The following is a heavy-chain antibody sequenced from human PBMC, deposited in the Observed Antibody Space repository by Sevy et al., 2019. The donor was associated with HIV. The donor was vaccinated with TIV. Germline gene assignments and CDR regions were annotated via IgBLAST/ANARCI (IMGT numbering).Heavy chain of an antibody. CDR2: IYHTGSD. V-gene: IGHV4-30-4*08. Sequence: SETLSLTCTFSGGSISRTDSLWAWIRQPPGKGLEWIGYIYHTGSDYYNPSLKSRVTISVDKSKNQFSLRLNSVTAADTAVYYCAVAVSVIPSATPPKFDSWGQGALVTVSS. CDR1: GGSISRTDSL. D-gene: IGHD2-15*01. CDR3: AVAVSVIPSATPPKFDS. J-gene: IGHJ4*02.